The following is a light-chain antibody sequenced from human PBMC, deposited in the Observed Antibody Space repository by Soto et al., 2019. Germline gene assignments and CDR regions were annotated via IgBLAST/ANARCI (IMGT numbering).Light chain of an antibody. Sequence: QSALTQPASVSGSPGQSITISCTGTSSDVGNYNYVSWYQQYPGKAPKLMIYEVNNRPSGVSDRFSGSKSGNTASLTISGLQAEDEANYYCNSYTTLSNRVFGTGTKLTVL. CDR1: SSDVGNYNY. V-gene: IGLV2-14*01. J-gene: IGLJ1*01. CDR3: NSYTTLSNRV. CDR2: EVN.